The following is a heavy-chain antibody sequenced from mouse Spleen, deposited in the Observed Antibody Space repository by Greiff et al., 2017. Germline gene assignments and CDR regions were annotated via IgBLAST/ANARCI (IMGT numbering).Heavy chain of an antibody. V-gene: IGHV5-16*01. D-gene: IGHD1-1*01. CDR3: ARETTVRYFDV. Sequence: EVQRVESEGGLVQPGSSMKLSCTASGFTFSDYYMAWVRQVPEKGLEWVANINYDGSSTYYLDSLKSRFIISRDNAKNILYLQMSSLKSEDTATYYCARETTVRYFDVWGAGTTVTVSS. CDR2: INYDGSST. CDR1: GFTFSDYY. J-gene: IGHJ1*01.